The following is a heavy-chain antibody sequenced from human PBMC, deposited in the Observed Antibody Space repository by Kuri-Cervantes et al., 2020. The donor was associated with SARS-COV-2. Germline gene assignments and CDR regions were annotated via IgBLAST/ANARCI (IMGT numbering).Heavy chain of an antibody. J-gene: IGHJ6*03. Sequence: GESLKISCKASGYTFTSYGISWVRQAPGQGLEWMGWISAYNGNTNYAQKLQGRVTMTTDTSTSTAYMELSSLRSEDTAVYYCARGGWRTYYYYYMDVWGKGTTVTVSS. CDR1: GYTFTSYG. D-gene: IGHD6-19*01. V-gene: IGHV1-18*01. CDR3: ARGGWRTYYYYYMDV. CDR2: ISAYNGNT.